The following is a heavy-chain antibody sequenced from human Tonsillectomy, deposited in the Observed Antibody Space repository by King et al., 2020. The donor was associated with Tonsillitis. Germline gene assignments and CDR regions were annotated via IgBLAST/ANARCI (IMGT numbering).Heavy chain of an antibody. CDR3: ALAIGSHRYYYYVMDV. CDR2: INHSGST. CDR1: GGSFSAYH. J-gene: IGHJ6*02. Sequence: VQLQQWGAGLLKPSETLSLTCAVYGGSFSAYHWSWIRQPPGKGLEWSGEINHSGSTNYNPSLKSRVTISVDTSNNQFSLKLSSVTAADTAVYYCALAIGSHRYYYYVMDVWGQGTTVTVSS. V-gene: IGHV4-34*01. D-gene: IGHD1-26*01.